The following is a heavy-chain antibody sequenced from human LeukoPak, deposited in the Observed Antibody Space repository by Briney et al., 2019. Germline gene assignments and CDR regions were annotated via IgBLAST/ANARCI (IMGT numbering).Heavy chain of an antibody. CDR1: GYTFTVYY. D-gene: IGHD3-9*01. CDR3: ARSSRYDIWTGYPY. V-gene: IGHV1-2*02. Sequence: ASVKVSCTASGYTFTVYYMHWVRQAPGQGLEWMGWINASSGGTNYEQKFQGRVTMTRDTSISTAYMELSRLRSDDTAVYYCARSSRYDIWTGYPYWGQGTLVTVSP. CDR2: INASSGGT. J-gene: IGHJ4*02.